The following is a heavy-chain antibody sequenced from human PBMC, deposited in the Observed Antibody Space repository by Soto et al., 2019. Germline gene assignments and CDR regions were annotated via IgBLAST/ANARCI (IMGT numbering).Heavy chain of an antibody. CDR3: ARDRYSYYDFWSGSLPYYYYGMDV. D-gene: IGHD3-3*01. CDR1: GFNFSNFW. V-gene: IGHV3-7*01. CDR2: IKQDGSEK. Sequence: PVVSLRHSSAASGFNFSNFWMSWVRQDQGKGLEWVANIKQDGSEKYYVDSVKGRFTISRDNAKNSLYLQMNSLRAEDTAVYYCARDRYSYYDFWSGSLPYYYYGMDVWGQGITVTVSS. J-gene: IGHJ6*02.